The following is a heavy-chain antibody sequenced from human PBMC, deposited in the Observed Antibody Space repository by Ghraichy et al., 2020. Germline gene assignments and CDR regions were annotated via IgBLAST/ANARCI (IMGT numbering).Heavy chain of an antibody. Sequence: SQTLSLTCNVSGDSISSSYYHWDWIRQPPGQGLEWIGSIYYSGTTYYNPSLKSRVTISVDTSKNQFSLNLSSVTAADTAMYYCARSRSGGLMITFGGIVARLDVWGKGTTVTVSS. CDR1: GDSISSSYYH. J-gene: IGHJ6*04. CDR2: IYYSGTT. V-gene: IGHV4-39*01. D-gene: IGHD3-16*02. CDR3: ARSRSGGLMITFGGIVARLDV.